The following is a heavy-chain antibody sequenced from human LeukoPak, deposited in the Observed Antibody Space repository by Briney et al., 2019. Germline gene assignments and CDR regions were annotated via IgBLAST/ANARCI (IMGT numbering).Heavy chain of an antibody. Sequence: SSETLSLTCAVYGGSFSGYYWSWIRQPPGKGLEWIGEINHRVSTNYNPSLKSRVTISVGTSKNQFSLKLSSVTAADTAVYYCVGNGYYSLDYWGQGTLVTVSS. CDR2: INHRVST. CDR3: VGNGYYSLDY. D-gene: IGHD3-10*01. V-gene: IGHV4-34*01. J-gene: IGHJ4*02. CDR1: GGSFSGYY.